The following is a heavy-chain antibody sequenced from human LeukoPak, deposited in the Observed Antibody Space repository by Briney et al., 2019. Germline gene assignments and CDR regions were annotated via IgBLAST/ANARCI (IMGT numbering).Heavy chain of an antibody. CDR1: GGSISSSSYY. V-gene: IGHV4-39*01. J-gene: IGHJ4*02. CDR3: ARGSSGSSWFRRGYYFDY. CDR2: IYYSGST. Sequence: SETLSLTCTVSGGSISSSSYYWGWIRQPPGKGLEWIGSIYYSGSTYYNPSLKSRVTISVDTSKNQFSLKLSSVTAADTAVYYCARGSSGSSWFRRGYYFDYWGQGTLVTVSS. D-gene: IGHD6-13*01.